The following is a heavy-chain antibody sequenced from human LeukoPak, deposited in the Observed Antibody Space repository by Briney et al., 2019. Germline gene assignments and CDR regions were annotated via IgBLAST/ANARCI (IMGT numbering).Heavy chain of an antibody. CDR2: IKEDGSEE. CDR3: ARDPYSSTWSYGMDV. Sequence: GGSLRLSCAASGFTFSSYWMSWVRQAPGKGLEWVANIKEDGSEEVYVDSVKGRFTISRDNAKNSLFLQLNTLRAEDTAVYYCARDPYSSTWSYGMDVWGQGTTVTVSS. J-gene: IGHJ6*02. D-gene: IGHD6-6*01. V-gene: IGHV3-7*05. CDR1: GFTFSSYW.